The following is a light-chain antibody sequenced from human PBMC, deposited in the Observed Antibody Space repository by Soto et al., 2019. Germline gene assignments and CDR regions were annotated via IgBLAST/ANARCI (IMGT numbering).Light chain of an antibody. CDR3: QQYGSSSWK. CDR2: GAS. Sequence: EIVLTQSPGTLSLSPWERATLSCRASQSVSSSYLAWYQQKPGQAPRLLIYGASSRATGIPDRFSGSGSGTDFTLTITRLGPEDFAVYYCQQYGSSSWKFGQGTKVDIK. CDR1: QSVSSSY. J-gene: IGKJ1*01. V-gene: IGKV3-20*01.